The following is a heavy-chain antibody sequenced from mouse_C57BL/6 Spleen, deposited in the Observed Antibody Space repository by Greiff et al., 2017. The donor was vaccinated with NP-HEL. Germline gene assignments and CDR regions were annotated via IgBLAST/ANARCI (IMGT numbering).Heavy chain of an antibody. D-gene: IGHD2-4*01. CDR2: ISSGSSTI. Sequence: EVKVVESGGGLVKPGGSLKLSCAASGFTFSDYGMHWVRQAPEKGLEWVAYISSGSSTIYYADTVKGRFTISRDNAKNTLFLQRNILRLEDTAMYYCARDEYEGYYFDYWVQGTTLTVSS. CDR3: ARDEYEGYYFDY. CDR1: GFTFSDYG. J-gene: IGHJ2*01. V-gene: IGHV5-17*01.